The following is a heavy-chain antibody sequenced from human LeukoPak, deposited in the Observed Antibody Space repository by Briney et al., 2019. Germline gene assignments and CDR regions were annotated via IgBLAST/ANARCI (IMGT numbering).Heavy chain of an antibody. J-gene: IGHJ5*02. CDR3: ARLNKPGWFDP. D-gene: IGHD1-14*01. V-gene: IGHV4-39*01. CDR1: GGSISSSSYY. Sequence: SETLSLTCTVSGGSISSSSYYWGWIRQPPGKGLEWIGSIYYSGSTYYNPSLKSRVTISVDTSKNQFSLRLSSVTATDTAVYYCARLNKPGWFDPWGQGTLVTVSS. CDR2: IYYSGST.